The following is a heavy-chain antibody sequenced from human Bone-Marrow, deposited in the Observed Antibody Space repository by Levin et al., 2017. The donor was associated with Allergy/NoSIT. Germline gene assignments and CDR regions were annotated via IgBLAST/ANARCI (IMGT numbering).Heavy chain of an antibody. CDR2: IYSGGDT. J-gene: IGHJ4*02. D-gene: IGHD6-13*01. V-gene: IGHV3-66*01. CDR3: ARDGVGTAAGAP. Sequence: GESLKISCAASGFTVSRNYMSWVRQAPGKGLEWVSLIYSGGDTQYADSVKGRFTIPRENSKTTLYLQMNSLRADYTAVYYCARDGVGTAAGAPWGQGTLVTVSS. CDR1: GFTVSRNY.